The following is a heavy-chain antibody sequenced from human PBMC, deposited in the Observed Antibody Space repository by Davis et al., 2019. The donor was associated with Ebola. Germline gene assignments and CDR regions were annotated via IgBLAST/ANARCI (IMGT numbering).Heavy chain of an antibody. Sequence: SCKASGYSFTSYWISWVRQMPGKGLEWMGRIDPSDSYTNYSPSFQGHVTISADKSISTAYLQWSSLKASDTAMYYCVRDGGVVFSGYTPFYFEYWGQGTLVTVSS. CDR2: IDPSDSYT. V-gene: IGHV5-10-1*01. CDR3: VRDGGVVFSGYTPFYFEY. CDR1: GYSFTSYW. J-gene: IGHJ4*02. D-gene: IGHD3-22*01.